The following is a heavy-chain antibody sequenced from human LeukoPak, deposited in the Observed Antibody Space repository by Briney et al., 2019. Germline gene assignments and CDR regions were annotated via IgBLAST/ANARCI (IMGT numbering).Heavy chain of an antibody. CDR1: GYTFTGYY. CDR3: ARVRTPNARNCSSTSCYRGNWFDP. CDR2: INPNSGGT. D-gene: IGHD2-2*02. V-gene: IGHV1-2*06. J-gene: IGHJ5*02. Sequence: ASVKVSCKASGYTFTGYYMHWVRQAPGQGLEWMGRINPNSGGTNYAQKFQGRVTMTRDTSISTAYMELSRLRSDDTAVYYCARVRTPNARNCSSTSCYRGNWFDPWAREPWSPSPQ.